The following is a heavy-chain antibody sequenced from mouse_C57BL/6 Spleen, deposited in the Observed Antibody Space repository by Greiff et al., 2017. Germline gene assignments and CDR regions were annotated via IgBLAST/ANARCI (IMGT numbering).Heavy chain of an antibody. CDR2: IYPGDGDT. J-gene: IGHJ1*03. CDR1: GYAFSSYW. CDR3: ARDTTVVARYFDV. V-gene: IGHV1-80*01. Sequence: QVQLQQSGAELVKPGASVKTSCKASGYAFSSYWMNWVKQRPGKGLEWIGQIYPGDGDTNYNGKFKGKATLTADKSSSTAYMQLSSLTSEDSAVYFCARDTTVVARYFDVWGTGTTVTVSS. D-gene: IGHD1-1*01.